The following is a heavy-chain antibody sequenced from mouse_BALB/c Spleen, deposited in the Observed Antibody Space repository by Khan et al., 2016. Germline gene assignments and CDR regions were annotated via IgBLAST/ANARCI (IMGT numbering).Heavy chain of an antibody. Sequence: EVKLEESGGGLVQPGGSMKLSCVAAGFTFSNYWMNWVRQSPEKGLEWVAEIRLKSNNYATHYAESVKGRFTISRDDSKSSVYLQMNNLRAEDTGIYYCISYYGNYYYAMDYWGQGTSVTVSS. CDR2: IRLKSNNYAT. D-gene: IGHD2-10*01. J-gene: IGHJ4*01. CDR3: ISYYGNYYYAMDY. V-gene: IGHV6-6*02. CDR1: GFTFSNYW.